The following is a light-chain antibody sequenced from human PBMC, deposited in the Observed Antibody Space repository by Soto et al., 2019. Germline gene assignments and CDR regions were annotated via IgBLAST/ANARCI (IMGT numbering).Light chain of an antibody. Sequence: LSQPPSASGSPGQSVTISCTGTKNDIGVYDFVSWYQHHPGKAPRLIIYEVVQRPSGVPDRFSGSKSGNTASLTVSGLQAADEADYFCKSYAGSNTYVFGSGTKVTVL. CDR3: KSYAGSNTYV. J-gene: IGLJ1*01. CDR2: EVV. CDR1: KNDIGVYDF. V-gene: IGLV2-8*01.